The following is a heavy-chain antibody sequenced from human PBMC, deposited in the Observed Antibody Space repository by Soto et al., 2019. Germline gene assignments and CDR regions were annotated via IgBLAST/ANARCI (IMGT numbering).Heavy chain of an antibody. CDR2: IFSNDEK. D-gene: IGHD5-12*01. J-gene: IGHJ6*02. CDR1: GFSLSNAGMG. Sequence: QVTLKESGPVLVKPTETLTLPCTVSGFSLSNAGMGVSWIRQPPVQALEWLAHIFSNDEKSYSTTRKSRLTITKDTSNSQMVHTMTNLDPVDTATYYCARIVTRRDGYTDSDYGMDVWGQGTTVTVSS. V-gene: IGHV2-26*01. CDR3: ARIVTRRDGYTDSDYGMDV.